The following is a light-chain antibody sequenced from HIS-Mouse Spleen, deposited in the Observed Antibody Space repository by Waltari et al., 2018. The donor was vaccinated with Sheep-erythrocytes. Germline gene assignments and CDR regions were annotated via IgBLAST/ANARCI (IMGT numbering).Light chain of an antibody. CDR1: SSDVGSYNL. J-gene: IGLJ3*02. V-gene: IGLV2-23*01. CDR2: EGS. Sequence: QSALTQPASVSGSPGQSITISCTGTSSDVGSYNLVSWYQQHLGKAPKLMIYEGSKRPSGVSNRFSGSKSRNTASLTISGLQAEDEADYYCCSYAGSSTPWVFGGGTKLTVL. CDR3: CSYAGSSTPWV.